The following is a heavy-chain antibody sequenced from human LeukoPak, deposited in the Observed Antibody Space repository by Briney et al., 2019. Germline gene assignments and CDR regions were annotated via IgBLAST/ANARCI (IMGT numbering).Heavy chain of an antibody. D-gene: IGHD3-22*01. Sequence: ASVNVPCKASGYAFTSYSISWVRQAPGQGLEWMGRISVYNGNTNYAQKVQGRVTMTTDTSTSTAYLELRSLRSDDTAVYYCARVGEYYYDSRGYQRYFDYWGQGTLVTVSS. CDR3: ARVGEYYYDSRGYQRYFDY. V-gene: IGHV1-18*01. J-gene: IGHJ4*02. CDR1: GYAFTSYS. CDR2: ISVYNGNT.